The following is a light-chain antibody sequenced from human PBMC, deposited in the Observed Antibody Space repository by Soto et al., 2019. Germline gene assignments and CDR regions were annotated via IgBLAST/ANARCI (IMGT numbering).Light chain of an antibody. CDR2: AAS. CDR1: QSISSY. J-gene: IGKJ1*01. V-gene: IGKV1-39*01. Sequence: IQVTKSASSLSASVGDRVTITCGASQSISSYLNWYQQKPGKAPKLLIYAASSLQRGVPSRFSGSGSGTDFTLTISSLQAEDVAVYYCQQYYSTPQTFGQGTKVDIK. CDR3: QQYYSTPQT.